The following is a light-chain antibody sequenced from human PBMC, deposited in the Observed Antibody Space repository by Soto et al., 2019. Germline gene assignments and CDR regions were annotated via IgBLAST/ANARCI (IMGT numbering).Light chain of an antibody. J-gene: IGKJ5*01. CDR3: QQRSNSPPLT. CDR2: DAS. V-gene: IGKV3-11*01. Sequence: EILLTHSPATLSLSPGKRATLSCRASQSVSSYLAWYQQKPGQAPRLLIYDASNRATGIPARFSGSGSGTDFTLTISSLEPEDFAVYYCQQRSNSPPLTFGQGTRLEIK. CDR1: QSVSSY.